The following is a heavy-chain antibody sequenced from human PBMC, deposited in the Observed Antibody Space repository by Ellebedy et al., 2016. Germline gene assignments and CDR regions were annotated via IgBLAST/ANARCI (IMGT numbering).Heavy chain of an antibody. Sequence: SETLSLTCAVSGDSISSDKWWSWVRQPPGKGLEWIGEMHHSGRSNYNPSLKSRVTISVDTSKNQFSLKLSSVTAADTAVYYCARGSSSWYRNFDYWGQGTLVTVSS. V-gene: IGHV4-4*02. D-gene: IGHD6-13*01. J-gene: IGHJ4*02. CDR1: GDSISSDKW. CDR2: MHHSGRS. CDR3: ARGSSSWYRNFDY.